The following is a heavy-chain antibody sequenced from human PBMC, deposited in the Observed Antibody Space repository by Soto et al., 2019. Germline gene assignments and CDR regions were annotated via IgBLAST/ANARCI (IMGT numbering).Heavy chain of an antibody. CDR2: IYYSGST. V-gene: IGHV4-31*03. CDR1: GGSISSGGYY. CDR3: ASVVVPAARYGMDV. Sequence: PSETLSLTCTVSGGSISSGGYYWSWIRQHPGKGLEWIGYIYYSGSTYYNPSLKSRVTISVDTSKNQFSLKLSSVTAADTAVYYCASVVVPAARYGMDVWGQGTTVTVSS. J-gene: IGHJ6*02. D-gene: IGHD2-2*01.